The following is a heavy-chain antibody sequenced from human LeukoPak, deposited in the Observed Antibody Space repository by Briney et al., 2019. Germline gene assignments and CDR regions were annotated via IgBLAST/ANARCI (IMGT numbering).Heavy chain of an antibody. J-gene: IGHJ4*02. CDR1: GFTFSSYA. CDR2: ISYDGSNK. D-gene: IGHD3-10*01. V-gene: IGHV3-30*04. Sequence: GRSLRLSCAASGFTFSSYAMHWVRQAPGKGLEWVAVISYDGSNKYYADSVKGRFTISRDNSKNTLYLQMNSLRAEDTAVYYCARGPRPFGSSARTFDYWGQGTLVTVSS. CDR3: ARGPRPFGSSARTFDY.